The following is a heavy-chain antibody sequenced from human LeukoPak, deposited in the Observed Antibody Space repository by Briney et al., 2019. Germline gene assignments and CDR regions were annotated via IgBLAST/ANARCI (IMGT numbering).Heavy chain of an antibody. CDR2: IYYSGST. V-gene: IGHV4-59*01. Sequence: PSETLSLTCTVSGGSISSYYWSWIRQPPGKGLEWIGYIYYSGSTNYNPSLKSRVTISVDTSKNQFSLKLSSVTAADTAVYYCARVFRGGSTYYYYMDVWGKGTTVTISS. CDR3: ARVFRGGSTYYYYMDV. J-gene: IGHJ6*03. CDR1: GGSISSYY. D-gene: IGHD3-3*01.